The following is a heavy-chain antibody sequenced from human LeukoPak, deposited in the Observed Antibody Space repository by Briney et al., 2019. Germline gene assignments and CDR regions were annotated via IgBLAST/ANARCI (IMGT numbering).Heavy chain of an antibody. CDR3: ARADPISGTYSPFDY. D-gene: IGHD1-26*01. V-gene: IGHV4-59*11. J-gene: IGHJ4*02. CDR2: IYYSGNT. CDR1: GGSISSHY. Sequence: PSETLSLTCTVSGGSISSHYWSWIRQPPGKGLEWIGYIYYSGNTNYNPSLKSRVTISVDTSKNQFSLKLNSVTAADTAVYYCARADPISGTYSPFDYWGQGTLVTVSS.